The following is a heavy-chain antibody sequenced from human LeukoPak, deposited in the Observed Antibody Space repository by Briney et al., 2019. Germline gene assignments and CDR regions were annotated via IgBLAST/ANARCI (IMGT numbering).Heavy chain of an antibody. Sequence: VASVKVSCKASGGTFSSYAISWVRQAPGQGLEWMGGIIPISGTANYAQKFQGRVTITADESTSTAYMELSSLRSEDTAVYYCARSDHYGSGSYTGVYWGQGTLVTVSS. CDR3: ARSDHYGSGSYTGVY. J-gene: IGHJ4*02. V-gene: IGHV1-69*13. CDR1: GGTFSSYA. D-gene: IGHD3-10*01. CDR2: IIPISGTA.